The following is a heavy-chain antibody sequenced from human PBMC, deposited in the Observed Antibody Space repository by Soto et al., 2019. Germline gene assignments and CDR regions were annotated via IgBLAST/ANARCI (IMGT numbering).Heavy chain of an antibody. Sequence: QVQLVESGGGVVQPGNSLRLSCAASGLIFSNHFMHWVRQAQGKGLEWLAGIWYDGNTEFYAESLKGRLTISRDTSKNTLYLEMSSLRAEDTAMYYCAKESDTFDVWGQGTMVIVS. CDR3: AKESDTFDV. CDR1: GLIFSNHF. V-gene: IGHV3-33*06. J-gene: IGHJ3*01. CDR2: IWYDGNTE.